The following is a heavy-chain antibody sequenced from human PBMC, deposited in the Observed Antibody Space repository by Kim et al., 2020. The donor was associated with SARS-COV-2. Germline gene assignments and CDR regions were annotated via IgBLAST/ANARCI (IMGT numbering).Heavy chain of an antibody. Sequence: GGSLRLSCAASGFTFSSYAMSWVRQAPGKGLEWVSVIYSGGSSTYYADSVKGRFTISRDNSKNTLYLQMNSLRAEDTAVYYCAKEQQLVLWGIDYWGQGTLVTVSS. J-gene: IGHJ4*02. CDR2: IYSGGSST. V-gene: IGHV3-23*03. CDR3: AKEQQLVLWGIDY. CDR1: GFTFSSYA. D-gene: IGHD6-13*01.